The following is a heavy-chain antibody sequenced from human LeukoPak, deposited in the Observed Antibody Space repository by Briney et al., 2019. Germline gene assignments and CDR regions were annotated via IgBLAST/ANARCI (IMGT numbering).Heavy chain of an antibody. D-gene: IGHD6-13*01. V-gene: IGHV5-51*01. J-gene: IGHJ3*02. CDR1: GYSFTSYW. CDR3: ARAIIIAAVGSAFDI. CDR2: IYPGDSDT. Sequence: GESLKISCKGSGYSFTSYWIGWVRQMPGKGLEWMGIIYPGDSDTRYSPSFQGQVTISADKSISTAYLQWSSLKASDTAMYYCARAIIIAAVGSAFDIWGQGTMVTVSS.